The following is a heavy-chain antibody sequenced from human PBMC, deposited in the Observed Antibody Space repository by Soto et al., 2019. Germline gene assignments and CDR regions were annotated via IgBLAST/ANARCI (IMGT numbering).Heavy chain of an antibody. CDR2: IYYSGST. V-gene: IGHV4-39*01. CDR3: ARLAGIAAAGTEYYFDY. J-gene: IGHJ4*02. D-gene: IGHD6-13*01. Sequence: QLQLQESGPGLVKPSETLSLTCTVSGGSISSSSYYWGWIRQPPGKGLEWIGSIYYSGSTYYNPSLKSRVTISVDTSKNQFSLTLSSVTAADTAVYYCARLAGIAAAGTEYYFDYWGQGTLVTVSS. CDR1: GGSISSSSYY.